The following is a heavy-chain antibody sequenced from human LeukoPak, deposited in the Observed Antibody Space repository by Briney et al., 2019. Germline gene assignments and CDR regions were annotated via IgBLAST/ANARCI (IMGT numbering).Heavy chain of an antibody. Sequence: GGSLRLSCVASGFTLNNAWMSWVRQAPGKGLEWVGHIKGNNDGGTTDHAPPVKGRFTISRDDSKNTLSLQMNSLKTEDTAVYYCCKVVRGKNFFENWGQGTLVADSS. CDR3: CKVVRGKNFFEN. J-gene: IGHJ4*02. D-gene: IGHD6-6*01. V-gene: IGHV3-15*01. CDR2: IKGNNDGGTT. CDR1: GFTLNNAW.